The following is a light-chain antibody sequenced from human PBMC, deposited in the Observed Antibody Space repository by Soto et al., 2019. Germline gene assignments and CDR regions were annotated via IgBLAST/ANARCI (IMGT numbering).Light chain of an antibody. CDR1: QSVSRSY. CDR3: QQYGSSHT. J-gene: IGKJ5*01. CDR2: GAS. V-gene: IGKV3-20*01. Sequence: EIVLTQSPGTLSLSPGEMSTLSCRASQSVSRSYLAWYKQKPGHAPRLLIYGASSRATGIPDRLSGSGAGAYFNLTISRMEPADFGVYYCQQYGSSHTFGHGTRLEIK.